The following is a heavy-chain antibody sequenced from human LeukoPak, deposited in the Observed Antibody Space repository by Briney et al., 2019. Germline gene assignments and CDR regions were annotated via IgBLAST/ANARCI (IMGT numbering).Heavy chain of an antibody. D-gene: IGHD3-10*01. CDR3: ARERGAGMDV. Sequence: KTSGTLSLTCTVSRGSIRSYYWSWIRQPPGKGLEWIGYIYYSGSTNYNPSLKSRVTISVDTSKNQFSLKLSSVTAADTAVYYCARERGAGMDVWGKGTTVTVSS. CDR2: IYYSGST. CDR1: RGSIRSYY. V-gene: IGHV4-59*01. J-gene: IGHJ6*03.